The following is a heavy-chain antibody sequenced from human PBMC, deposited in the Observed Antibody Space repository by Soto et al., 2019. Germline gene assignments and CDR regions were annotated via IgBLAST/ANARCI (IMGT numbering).Heavy chain of an antibody. V-gene: IGHV2-5*02. CDR3: AHRRAYCSGGSCSWSRNWYFDL. J-gene: IGHJ2*01. Sequence: QITLKESGPTLVKPTQTLTLTCTFSGFSHSTSGVGVGWIRQPPGKALEWLALIYWDDDKRYSSSLKSRLTITKDTSKNQVVLTMTTMDPVDTATYYCAHRRAYCSGGSCSWSRNWYFDLWGSGTLVTASS. CDR2: IYWDDDK. D-gene: IGHD2-15*01. CDR1: GFSHSTSGVG.